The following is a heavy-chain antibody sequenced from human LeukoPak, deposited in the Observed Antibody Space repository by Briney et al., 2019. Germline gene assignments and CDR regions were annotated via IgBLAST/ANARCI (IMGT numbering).Heavy chain of an antibody. CDR2: IYYSGST. J-gene: IGHJ5*02. D-gene: IGHD2-15*01. CDR3: ARADCSGGSCWANWFDP. CDR1: GGSISSSSYY. Sequence: SETLSLTCTVSGGSISSSSYYCGWIRQPPGKGLEWIGSIYYSGSTYYKPSLKSRCTISVDTSKNQFSLKLSSVTGADTAVYYCARADCSGGSCWANWFDPWGQGTLVTVSS. V-gene: IGHV4-39*07.